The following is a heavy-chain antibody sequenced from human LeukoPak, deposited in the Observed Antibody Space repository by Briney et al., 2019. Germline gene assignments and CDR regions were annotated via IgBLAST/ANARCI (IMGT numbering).Heavy chain of an antibody. CDR2: IYYSGST. J-gene: IGHJ4*02. D-gene: IGHD3-22*01. CDR3: ARETSADHSYYYDSSGYQDH. Sequence: SETLSLTCTVSGGSISSSTYYWGWIRQPPGKGLEWIGSIYYSGSTYYNPSLKSRVTISVDTSKNQFSLKLSSVTAADTAVYYCARETSADHSYYYDSSGYQDHWGQGTLVTVSS. V-gene: IGHV4-39*02. CDR1: GGSISSSTYY.